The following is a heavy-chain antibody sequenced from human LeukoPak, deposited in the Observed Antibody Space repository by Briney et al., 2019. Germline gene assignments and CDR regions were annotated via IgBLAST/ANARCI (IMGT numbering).Heavy chain of an antibody. CDR1: GFTFSSYS. J-gene: IGHJ4*02. CDR3: ARGPSTLFDY. D-gene: IGHD2/OR15-2a*01. CDR2: IRSNSGTI. V-gene: IGHV3-48*01. Sequence: GGSLRLSCAASGFTFSSYSMNWVRQAPGKGLEWLSYIRSNSGTIYYAASVKGRFTISRDNAKNSLYLQMDSLRVEDTAVYYCARGPSTLFDYWGQGTLVTVSS.